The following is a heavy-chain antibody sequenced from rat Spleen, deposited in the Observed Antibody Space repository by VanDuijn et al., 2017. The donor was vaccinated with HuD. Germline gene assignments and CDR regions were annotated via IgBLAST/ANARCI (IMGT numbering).Heavy chain of an antibody. J-gene: IGHJ3*01. CDR2: ITNTGGST. D-gene: IGHD1-9*01. V-gene: IGHV5-31*01. CDR3: TRSYYGYNPGWFAY. CDR1: GFTFNNYW. Sequence: EVQLVESGGGLVQPGRSLKLSCVASGFTFNNYWMTWIRQAPGKGLEWVASITNTGGSTYYPDSVKGRFTISRDNAKNTLYLQMNSLRSEDTATYYCTRSYYGYNPGWFAYWGQGTLVTVSS.